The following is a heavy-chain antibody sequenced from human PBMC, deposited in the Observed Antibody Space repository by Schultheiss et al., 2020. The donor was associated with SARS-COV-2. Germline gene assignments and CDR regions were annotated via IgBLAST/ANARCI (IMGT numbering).Heavy chain of an antibody. CDR1: GGSISSSSYY. J-gene: IGHJ4*02. CDR3: ASRAYNYDGSGCY. CDR2: INHSGST. V-gene: IGHV4-39*01. Sequence: SETLSLTCTVSGGSISSSSYYWGWIRQPPGKGLEWIGEINHSGSTYYNPSLKSRVTISVDTSKNQFSLKLSSVTAADTAVYYCASRAYNYDGSGCYWGQGTLVTVSS. D-gene: IGHD3-22*01.